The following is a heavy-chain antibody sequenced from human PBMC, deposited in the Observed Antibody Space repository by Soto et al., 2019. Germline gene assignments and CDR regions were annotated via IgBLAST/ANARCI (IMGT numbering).Heavy chain of an antibody. CDR2: IYYRGTT. CDR3: ARVSLGYCSSTSCPQDAYFYSGMDV. J-gene: IGHJ6*02. V-gene: IGHV4-31*03. D-gene: IGHD2-2*01. CDR1: GGSISRSY. Sequence: QTLALTCTVSGGSISRSYLSWIRQHPGKGLEWIGYIYYRGTTYYNPSLRSRVTISVDKAKNRFSLTLSSVTAAAAAVYSCARVSLGYCSSTSCPQDAYFYSGMDVWGQGSTVTV.